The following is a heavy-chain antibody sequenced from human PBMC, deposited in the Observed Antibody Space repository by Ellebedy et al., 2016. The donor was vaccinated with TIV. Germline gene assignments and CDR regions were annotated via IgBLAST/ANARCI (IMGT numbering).Heavy chain of an antibody. CDR1: GYTFTSYA. V-gene: IGHV1-3*01. Sequence: ASVKVSXKASGYTFTSYATHWVRQAPGQRLEWMGWINAGNGNTKYSQKFQGRVTITRDTSASTAYMELSSLRSEDTAVYYCAREIVATSINWFDPWGQGTLVTVSS. CDR3: AREIVATSINWFDP. D-gene: IGHD5-12*01. CDR2: INAGNGNT. J-gene: IGHJ5*02.